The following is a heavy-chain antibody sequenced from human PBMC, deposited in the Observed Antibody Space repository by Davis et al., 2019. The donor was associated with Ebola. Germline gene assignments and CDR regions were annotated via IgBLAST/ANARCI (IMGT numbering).Heavy chain of an antibody. Sequence: SETLSLTCTVSGGSISSSYWSWIRQPPGKGLEWIGYIYHSESSNYNPSLKSRFTISVDTSKNHFSLKLSSVTAADTAVYYCARDSRWLVPGTYYYYGMDVWGQGTTVTVSS. D-gene: IGHD6-19*01. V-gene: IGHV4-59*01. CDR1: GGSISSSY. J-gene: IGHJ6*02. CDR2: IYHSESS. CDR3: ARDSRWLVPGTYYYYGMDV.